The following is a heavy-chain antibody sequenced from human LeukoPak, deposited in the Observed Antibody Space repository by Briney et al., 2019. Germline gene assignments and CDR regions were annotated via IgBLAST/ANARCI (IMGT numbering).Heavy chain of an antibody. Sequence: GASVKVSCKTSGYSLTTYGVSWVGQAPGQGLEWMGWVSGYTGNTNYAERFQGRVTMTTDTSTSTVYLELTSLRSDDTAVYYCARGEVSASLYYFDFWGQGTLVTVS. J-gene: IGHJ4*02. D-gene: IGHD2-2*01. CDR3: ARGEVSASLYYFDF. V-gene: IGHV1-18*01. CDR2: VSGYTGNT. CDR1: GYSLTTYG.